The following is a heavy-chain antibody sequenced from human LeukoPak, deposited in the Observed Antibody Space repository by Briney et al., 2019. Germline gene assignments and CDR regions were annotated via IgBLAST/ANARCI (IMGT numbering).Heavy chain of an antibody. V-gene: IGHV3-21*01. CDR3: ARGRGLPGPLDY. D-gene: IGHD3-10*01. J-gene: IGHJ4*02. CDR2: ISSSSSHI. CDR1: GFTFSTYS. Sequence: GGSLRLSCAASGFTFSTYSMNWVRQAPGKGLEWVSSISSSSSHIYYADSVKGRFTISRDNAKNSLYLQMNSLRAEDTAVYYCARGRGLPGPLDYWGQGTLVTVSS.